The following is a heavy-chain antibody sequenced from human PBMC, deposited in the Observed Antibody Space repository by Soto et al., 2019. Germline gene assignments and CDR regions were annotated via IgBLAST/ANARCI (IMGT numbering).Heavy chain of an antibody. V-gene: IGHV1-18*01. Sequence: QVQLVQSGAEVKKPGASVKVSCKASVYTFTSYGISWVRQAPGRGLEWIGWISPYNGNTNYAQKLQGRVTMTPDTYTSNAYIELRSLRSDDTAVYYCARDEAAHTFDPWGQGILVTVSS. CDR3: ARDEAAHTFDP. CDR1: VYTFTSYG. J-gene: IGHJ5*02. CDR2: ISPYNGNT. D-gene: IGHD6-13*01.